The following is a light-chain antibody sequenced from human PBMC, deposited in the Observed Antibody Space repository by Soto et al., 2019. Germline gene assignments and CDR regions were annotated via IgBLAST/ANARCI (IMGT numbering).Light chain of an antibody. CDR1: SSNIGNNY. CDR3: AAWDDSLNGPV. J-gene: IGLJ2*01. CDR2: DNN. V-gene: IGLV1-51*01. Sequence: QSVLTQPPSVSGAPGQKVTISCSGSSSNIGNNYVSWYQQLPGTAPKLLIYDNNKRPSGIPDRFSGSKSGTSATLGITGLQTGDEADYYCAAWDDSLNGPVFGGGTKLTVL.